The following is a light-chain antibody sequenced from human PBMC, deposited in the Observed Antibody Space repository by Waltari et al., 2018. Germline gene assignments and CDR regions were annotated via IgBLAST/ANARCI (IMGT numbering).Light chain of an antibody. V-gene: IGKV1-39*01. CDR1: QSISSY. CDR2: AAS. CDR3: QQSYSTPYT. J-gene: IGKJ2*01. Sequence: DIQMTQSPSSLSASVGDIVTITCRASQSISSYLNWYQQNPGKAPKLLIYAASSLQSGVPSRFSGSGSGTDFTLTISSLQPEDFAKYYCQQSYSTPYTFGQGTKLEIK.